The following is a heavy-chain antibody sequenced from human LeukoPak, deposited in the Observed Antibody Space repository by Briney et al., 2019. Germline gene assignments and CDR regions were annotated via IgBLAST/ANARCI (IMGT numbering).Heavy chain of an antibody. CDR2: ISIGSSHI. CDR3: ARDHLDILTGYYRAGEDY. D-gene: IGHD3-9*01. CDR1: GLTFSDSY. Sequence: GGSLRLSCAASGLTFSDSYMTWIRQAPGKGLEWVSYISIGSSHIKYADSVKGRFTISRDDARNSLYLQMNSLRAEDTAVYYCARDHLDILTGYYRAGEDYWGQGTLVTVSS. J-gene: IGHJ4*02. V-gene: IGHV3-11*06.